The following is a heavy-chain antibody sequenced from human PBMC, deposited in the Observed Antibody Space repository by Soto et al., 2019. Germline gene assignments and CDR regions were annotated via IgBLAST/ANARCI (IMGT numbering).Heavy chain of an antibody. V-gene: IGHV3-30*18. Sequence: GGALRLSCAAPGFTVSSFGMHWVRQAPGKGLEWVTFISYDGRKKYYADSVKGRFTISRDNSKNTLYLQMNSLRAEDTAVYYCAKDISDCSGGSCYSDYYYYGMDVWGQGTTVTVSS. CDR2: ISYDGRKK. CDR3: AKDISDCSGGSCYSDYYYYGMDV. CDR1: GFTVSSFG. D-gene: IGHD2-15*01. J-gene: IGHJ6*01.